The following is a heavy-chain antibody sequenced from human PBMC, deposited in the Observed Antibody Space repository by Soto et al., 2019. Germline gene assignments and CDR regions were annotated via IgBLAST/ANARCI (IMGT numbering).Heavy chain of an antibody. V-gene: IGHV3-23*01. CDR1: GFTFKNYA. D-gene: IGHD2-15*01. CDR2: ISDSGIST. J-gene: IGHJ4*02. Sequence: GGSLRLSCEASGFTFKNYAMSWVRQAPGKGLEWVSSISDSGISTYYADSVTGRFTISRDNAKSTVYLQMNSLTAEDTAIYYCANIFGGSPLDYWGQGTLVTVSS. CDR3: ANIFGGSPLDY.